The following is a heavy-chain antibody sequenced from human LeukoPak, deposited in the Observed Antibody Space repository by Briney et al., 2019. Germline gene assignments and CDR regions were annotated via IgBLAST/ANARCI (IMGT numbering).Heavy chain of an antibody. V-gene: IGHV3-11*01. D-gene: IGHD1-26*01. J-gene: IGHJ3*02. CDR1: GFTFSDYN. CDR3: ARGASVGATRFSFDI. Sequence: GGSLRLSCAASGFTFSDYNMRWIRQTPGKGLEWVSSISRSGSTKYYADSVKGRFTISRDNAKNSLFLQMNSLRAEDTAVYYCARGASVGATRFSFDIWGQGTMVTVSS. CDR2: ISRSGSTK.